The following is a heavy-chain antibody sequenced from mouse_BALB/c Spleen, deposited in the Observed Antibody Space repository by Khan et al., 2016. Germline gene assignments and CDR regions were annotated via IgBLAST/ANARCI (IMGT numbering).Heavy chain of an antibody. CDR3: ARTDRRGSLGY. CDR2: ILSGSGST. D-gene: IGHD1-2*01. J-gene: IGHJ2*01. CDR1: GYTFSSYW. V-gene: IGHV1-9*01. Sequence: QVQLQQPGAELMKPGASVKISCKATGYTFSSYWIEWVKQRPGHGLEWIGEILSGSGSTNYNEKFRGKATFTADTSSNTAYMQLSSLTSEDSAVRACARTDRRGSLGYWGEGTTLTGS.